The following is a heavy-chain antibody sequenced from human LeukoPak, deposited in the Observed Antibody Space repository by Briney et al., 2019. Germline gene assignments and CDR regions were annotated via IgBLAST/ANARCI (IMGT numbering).Heavy chain of an antibody. Sequence: GGSLRLSCAASGFTFSSYAMSWVRQAPGKGLEWGSAISGSGGSTYYADSVKGRFTISRDNSKNTLYLQMNSLRAEDTAVYYCAKTHSSGWAFDYGGQGTLVTVSS. V-gene: IGHV3-23*01. D-gene: IGHD6-19*01. CDR2: ISGSGGST. CDR3: AKTHSSGWAFDY. J-gene: IGHJ4*02. CDR1: GFTFSSYA.